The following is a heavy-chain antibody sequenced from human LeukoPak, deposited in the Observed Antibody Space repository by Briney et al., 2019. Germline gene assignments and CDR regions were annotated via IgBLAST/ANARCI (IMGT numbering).Heavy chain of an antibody. CDR3: AKDGGAAAASYYFDY. D-gene: IGHD6-13*01. CDR1: GFPFSSYA. J-gene: IGHJ4*02. V-gene: IGHV3-23*01. Sequence: PGGSLRLSCAASGFPFSSYAMSWVRQAPGKGLDWVSSITVSGGSTYYADSVKGRFTISRDNSKNTLYLQMNSLRAEDTAVYYCAKDGGAAAASYYFDYWGQGTLVTVSS. CDR2: ITVSGGST.